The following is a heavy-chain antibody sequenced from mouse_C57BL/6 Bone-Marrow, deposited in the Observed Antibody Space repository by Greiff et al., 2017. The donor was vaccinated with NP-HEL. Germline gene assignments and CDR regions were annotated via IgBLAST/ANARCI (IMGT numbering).Heavy chain of an antibody. CDR2: IDPNSGGT. Sequence: VQLQQPGAELVKPGASVKLSCKASGYTFTSYLMHWVQQRPGRGLEWIGRIDPNSGGTNYNEKFKSKATLTVDKPSSTAYMQINSLTSEDSAVYYCARYDYGSSSFDYWGQGTTLTVSS. CDR3: ARYDYGSSSFDY. D-gene: IGHD1-1*01. CDR1: GYTFTSYL. J-gene: IGHJ2*01. V-gene: IGHV1-72*01.